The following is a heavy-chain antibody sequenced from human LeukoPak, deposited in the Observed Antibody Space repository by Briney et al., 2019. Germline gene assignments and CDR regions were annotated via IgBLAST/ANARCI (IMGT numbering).Heavy chain of an antibody. CDR2: IYHSGST. Sequence: PSETLSLTCTVSGGSISSYYWSWIRQPPGKGLEWIGSIYHSGSTYYNPSLKSRVTISVDTSKNQFSLKLSSVTAADTAVYYCAREREYQLLFLGWGQGTLVTVSS. J-gene: IGHJ4*02. D-gene: IGHD2-2*01. CDR1: GGSISSYY. V-gene: IGHV4-38-2*02. CDR3: AREREYQLLFLG.